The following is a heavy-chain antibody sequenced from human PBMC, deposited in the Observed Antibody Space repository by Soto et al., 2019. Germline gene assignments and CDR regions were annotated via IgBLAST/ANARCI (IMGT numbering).Heavy chain of an antibody. CDR1: GFIFSSYG. V-gene: IGHV3-30*18. CDR2: VSNDGRNK. Sequence: QVQLVESGGGVVQPGRSLRLSCVASGFIFSSYGMHWVRQAPGKGLEWVAVVSNDGRNKYYADSVKGRFTISRDNSKDTLFLQMNSLRAEDTAVYYCAKEKSNRWYWLGYWGQGTLVTVSS. CDR3: AKEKSNRWYWLGY. D-gene: IGHD2-15*01. J-gene: IGHJ4*02.